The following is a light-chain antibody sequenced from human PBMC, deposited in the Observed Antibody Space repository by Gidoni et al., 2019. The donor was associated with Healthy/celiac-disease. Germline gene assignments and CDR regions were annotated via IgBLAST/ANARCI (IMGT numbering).Light chain of an antibody. J-gene: IGLJ2*01. V-gene: IGLV1-47*01. CDR1: SSNIGSNY. Sequence: QSVLTQPPSESGTPGQRVTISCSGSSSNIGSNYVYWYQQLPGTAPKLLIYRNNQRPSGVPDRFSGSKSGTSASLAISGLRSEDEADYYCAAWDDSLSGLVFGGGTKLTVL. CDR2: RNN. CDR3: AAWDDSLSGLV.